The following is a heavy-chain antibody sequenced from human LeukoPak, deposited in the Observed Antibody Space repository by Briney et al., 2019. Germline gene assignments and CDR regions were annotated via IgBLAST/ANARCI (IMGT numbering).Heavy chain of an antibody. Sequence: PGGSLRLSCAASGFTFSSYGMHWVRQAPGKGLEWVAVISHDGSNKYYADSAKGRVTISRDNSKNTLYLQMNSLRAEDTAVYYCARDDPYDSSAVGEFDAFDIWGQGTMVTVSS. CDR2: ISHDGSNK. D-gene: IGHD3-22*01. CDR3: ARDDPYDSSAVGEFDAFDI. CDR1: GFTFSSYG. V-gene: IGHV3-30*03. J-gene: IGHJ3*02.